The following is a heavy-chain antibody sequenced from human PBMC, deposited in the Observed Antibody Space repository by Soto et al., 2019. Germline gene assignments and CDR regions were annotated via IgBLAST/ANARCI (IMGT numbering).Heavy chain of an antibody. D-gene: IGHD3-10*01. CDR2: ISSGSSYI. Sequence: DVQLEEAGGGLVKPGGSLRLSCVASEFTFSVYSMNWVRQAPGKGLEWVSSISSGSSYIYYADSVKGRFTISRDNDESSLFLHMNSPRVDDTAMYYCTIDRVKIRGGYYHYYGMDAWGQGTTVTVSS. V-gene: IGHV3-21*02. CDR3: TIDRVKIRGGYYHYYGMDA. J-gene: IGHJ6*02. CDR1: EFTFSVYS.